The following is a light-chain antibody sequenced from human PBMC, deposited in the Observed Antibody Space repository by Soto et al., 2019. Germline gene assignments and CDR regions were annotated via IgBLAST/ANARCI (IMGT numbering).Light chain of an antibody. CDR2: AAY. CDR3: LQDFNYPWT. V-gene: IGKV1-6*01. CDR1: QDIRND. J-gene: IGKJ1*01. Sequence: AIQMTQSPSSLSASVGDRVTITCRASQDIRNDLGWYQQKPGKTPKLLIFAAYSLQSGVPSRFSGSGSGTDFTLTISSQQPEDFATYYCLQDFNYPWTFGQGTKVEIE.